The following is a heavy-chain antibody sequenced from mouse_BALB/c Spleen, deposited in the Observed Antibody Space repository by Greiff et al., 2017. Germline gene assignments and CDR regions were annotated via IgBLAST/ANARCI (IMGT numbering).Heavy chain of an antibody. V-gene: IGHV5-6-3*01. J-gene: IGHJ2*01. CDR2: INSNGGST. CDR1: GFTFSSYG. D-gene: IGHD2-3*01. Sequence: EVQLVESGGGLVQPGGSLKLSCAASGFTFSSYGMSWVRQTPDKRLGLVATINSNGGSTYYPDSVKGRFTISRDKAKNTLYLQMSSLKSEDTAMYDCERLYNGYYEYSYMDYWGQGTTLTVSS. CDR3: ERLYNGYYEYSYMDY.